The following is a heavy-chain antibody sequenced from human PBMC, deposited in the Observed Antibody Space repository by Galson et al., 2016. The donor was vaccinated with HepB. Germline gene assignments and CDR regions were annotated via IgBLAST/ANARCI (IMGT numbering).Heavy chain of an antibody. Sequence: SLRLSCAASGFTFSSYAMSWVRQAPGKGLEWVSSLSGSGDSTYYADSVKGRFTISRYNSKNTLYLQMNSLSAEDTAAYYCAKGGYGDYVGDGHYYYGIDVWGKGTTVTVSS. D-gene: IGHD4-17*01. CDR1: GFTFSSYA. V-gene: IGHV3-23*01. J-gene: IGHJ6*04. CDR2: LSGSGDST. CDR3: AKGGYGDYVGDGHYYYGIDV.